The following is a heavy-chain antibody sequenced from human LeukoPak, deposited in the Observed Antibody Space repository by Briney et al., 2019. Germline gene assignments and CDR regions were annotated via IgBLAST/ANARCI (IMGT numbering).Heavy chain of an antibody. V-gene: IGHV1-2*02. D-gene: IGHD5-18*01. J-gene: IGHJ4*02. Sequence: GASVKVSCKASGYTFTGYYMHWVRQAPGQGLEWMGWIKPNSGATDYAQNFQGRVTMTRDTSISTAYVELSGLRSDDTAVYYGARGTGEGYTYGRYYFDYWGQGTLVTVSS. CDR3: ARGTGEGYTYGRYYFDY. CDR1: GYTFTGYY. CDR2: IKPNSGAT.